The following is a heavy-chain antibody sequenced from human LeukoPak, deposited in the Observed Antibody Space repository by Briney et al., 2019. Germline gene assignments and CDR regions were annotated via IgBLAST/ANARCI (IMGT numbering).Heavy chain of an antibody. CDR1: GYTFTSYY. D-gene: IGHD3-9*01. V-gene: IGHV1-46*01. CDR3: ARMAPHYDILTGYYFNASGRWWFDP. Sequence: ASVKVSCKASGYTFTSYYMHWVRQAPGQGLEWMGLINPSGGSTSYAQKFQGRVTMTRDTFTSTVYMEQSSLRSEDTAVYYCARMAPHYDILTGYYFNASGRWWFDPWGQGTLVTVSS. CDR2: INPSGGST. J-gene: IGHJ5*02.